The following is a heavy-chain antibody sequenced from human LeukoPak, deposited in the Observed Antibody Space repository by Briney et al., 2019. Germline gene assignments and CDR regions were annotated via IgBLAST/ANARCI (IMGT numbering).Heavy chain of an antibody. CDR1: GGSFSGYY. CDR2: INHSGST. Sequence: SETLSLTCAVYGGSFSGYYWSWIRQPPGKGLEWIGEINHSGSTNYNPSLKGRVTISVDTSKNQFSLKLSSVTAADTAVYYCARSSSSWSAFDYWGQGTLVTVSS. D-gene: IGHD6-13*01. J-gene: IGHJ4*02. CDR3: ARSSSSWSAFDY. V-gene: IGHV4-34*01.